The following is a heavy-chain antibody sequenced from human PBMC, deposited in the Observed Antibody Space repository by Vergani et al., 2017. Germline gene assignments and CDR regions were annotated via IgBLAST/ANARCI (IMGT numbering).Heavy chain of an antibody. CDR3: ASPTPEQDAFDI. J-gene: IGHJ3*02. D-gene: IGHD1/OR15-1a*01. Sequence: EVQLVESGGGLVKPGGSLRLSCAASGFTFSSYSMNWVRQAPGKGLEWVSSISSSSSYIYYADSVKGRFTISRDNAKNSLYLQMNSLRAEDTAVYYCASPTPEQDAFDIWGQGTMVTVSS. CDR2: ISSSSSYI. CDR1: GFTFSSYS. V-gene: IGHV3-21*01.